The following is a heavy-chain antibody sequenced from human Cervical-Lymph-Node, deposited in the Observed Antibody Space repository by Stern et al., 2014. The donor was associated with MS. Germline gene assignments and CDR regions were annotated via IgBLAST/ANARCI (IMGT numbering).Heavy chain of an antibody. J-gene: IGHJ4*02. Sequence: VQLLESGPEVKKPGSSVKLSCKASGGTFSDVINWVRQAPGQVHDWMGRIIHMFGTTIYAQKFQGRVKITADESMTTGYMELTSLTSEDTALYYCATTFHWGQGTLITVSS. V-gene: IGHV1-69*01. CDR2: IIHMFGTT. D-gene: IGHD3-16*01. CDR3: ATTFH. CDR1: GGTFSDV.